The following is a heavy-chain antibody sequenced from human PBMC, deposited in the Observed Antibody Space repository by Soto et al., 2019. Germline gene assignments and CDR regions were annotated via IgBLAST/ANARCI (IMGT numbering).Heavy chain of an antibody. Sequence: QVQLVESGGGLVKPGGSLRLSCAASGFTFSDYCMSWIRQAPGKGLEWVSYISSSGSTIYYADSVKGRSTISRDTATNSMFLQMNSLRAEDTAVYYCASDQQQLAKFYDGMDVWGQGPTVTVSS. V-gene: IGHV3-11*01. CDR3: ASDQQQLAKFYDGMDV. J-gene: IGHJ6*02. CDR1: GFTFSDYC. CDR2: ISSSGSTI. D-gene: IGHD6-13*01.